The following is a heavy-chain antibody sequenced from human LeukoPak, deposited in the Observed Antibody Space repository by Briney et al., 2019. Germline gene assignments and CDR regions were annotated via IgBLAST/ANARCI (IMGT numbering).Heavy chain of an antibody. CDR2: IYYSGST. V-gene: IGHV4-59*01. D-gene: IGHD3-22*01. CDR1: GGSIIGYY. CDR3: ARISGYLTY. Sequence: SETLSLTCTVSGGSIIGYYWSWIRQSPGKGLEWIGYIYYSGSTNYNPSLKSRVAISVDTSKNQFSLKLSSVTAADTAIYYCARISGYLTYWGQGTLVTGSS. J-gene: IGHJ4*02.